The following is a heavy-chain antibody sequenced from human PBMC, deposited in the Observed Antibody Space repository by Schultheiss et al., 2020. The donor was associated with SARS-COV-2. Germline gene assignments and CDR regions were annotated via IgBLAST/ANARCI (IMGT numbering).Heavy chain of an antibody. Sequence: GESLKISCAASGFTFSSYALHWVRQAPGKGLEWVAVISSDGSYKYYADSVKGRFSNSRDNSKSTLFLQMNSLRAEDTAVYYCARDSDFWSGYYFDYWGQGTLVTVSS. CDR1: GFTFSSYA. D-gene: IGHD3-3*01. J-gene: IGHJ4*02. V-gene: IGHV3-30*07. CDR3: ARDSDFWSGYYFDY. CDR2: ISSDGSYK.